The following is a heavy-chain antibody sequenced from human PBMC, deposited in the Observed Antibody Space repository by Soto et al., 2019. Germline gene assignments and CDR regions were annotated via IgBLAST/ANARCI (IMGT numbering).Heavy chain of an antibody. V-gene: IGHV3-23*01. CDR1: GFAFSSYA. CDR3: ARKGPPRDAFDI. Sequence: EVQLLESRGGLVQPGGSLRLSCAASGFAFSSYAMSWVRQTPGKGLEWVSGVLGGGGSTFYADSVKGRFTISRDNSKNTLYVQMNSLRAEDTAIYYCARKGPPRDAFDIWGQGTMVTVSS. J-gene: IGHJ3*02. CDR2: VLGGGGST.